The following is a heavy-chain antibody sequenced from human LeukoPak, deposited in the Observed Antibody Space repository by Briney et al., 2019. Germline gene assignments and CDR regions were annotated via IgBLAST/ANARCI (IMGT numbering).Heavy chain of an antibody. CDR1: GGTFSSYA. CDR3: ARWKASSGWYYFDY. J-gene: IGHJ4*02. CDR2: IIPIFGTA. V-gene: IGHV1-69*13. Sequence: ASVKVSCKASGGTFSSYAISWVRQAPGQGLEWVGGIIPIFGTANYAQKFQGRVTITADESTSTAYMELSSLRSEDTAVYYCARWKASSGWYYFDYWGQGTLVTVSS. D-gene: IGHD6-19*01.